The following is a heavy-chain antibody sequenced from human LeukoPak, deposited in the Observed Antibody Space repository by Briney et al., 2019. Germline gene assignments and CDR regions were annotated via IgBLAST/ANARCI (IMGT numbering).Heavy chain of an antibody. CDR1: GGSFSGYY. Sequence: PSETLSLTCAVYGGSFSGYYLSWIRQPPGKGLDWIGEINHSGSTNYNPSLKSRVTISVDTSKNQFSLKLSSVTAADTAVYYCARGRPKVPYDFWSGYTGGEFDYWGQGTLVTVSS. D-gene: IGHD3-3*01. V-gene: IGHV4-34*01. J-gene: IGHJ4*02. CDR3: ARGRPKVPYDFWSGYTGGEFDY. CDR2: INHSGST.